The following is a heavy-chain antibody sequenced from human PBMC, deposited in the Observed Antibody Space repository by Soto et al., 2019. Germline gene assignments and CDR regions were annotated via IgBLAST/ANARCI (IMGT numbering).Heavy chain of an antibody. CDR1: GGTFGSYG. J-gene: IGHJ6*02. V-gene: IGHV1-69*13. CDR3: ARGTIFGVVHLYGMDV. D-gene: IGHD3-3*01. CDR2: IIPIFGTA. Sequence: ASVKVSCKASGGTFGSYGISWVRQAPGQGLEWMGGIIPIFGTANYAQKFQGRVTITADESTSTAYMELSSLRSEDTAVYYCARGTIFGVVHLYGMDVWGQGTTVTVSS.